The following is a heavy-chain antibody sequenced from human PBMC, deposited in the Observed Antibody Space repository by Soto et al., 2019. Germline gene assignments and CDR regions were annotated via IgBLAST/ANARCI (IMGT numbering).Heavy chain of an antibody. CDR1: VFMFNKYA. V-gene: IGHV3-23*01. CDR2: ISDSGEST. Sequence: PGGSLRLSCVGSVFMFNKYAMNLVRQAPGKGLEWVSIISDSGESTNYADSVKGRFAISRDNSKNTLFLEMNSLRAEETAIYFCAKETGYSHGFLPNAFDVWGPGNTVTVSS. CDR3: AKETGYSHGFLPNAFDV. D-gene: IGHD5-18*01. J-gene: IGHJ3*01.